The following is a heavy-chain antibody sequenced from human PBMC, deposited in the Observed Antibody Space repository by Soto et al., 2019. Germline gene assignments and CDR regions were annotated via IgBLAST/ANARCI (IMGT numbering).Heavy chain of an antibody. CDR3: ARRGEGYCISTSCSGVDV. CDR2: INPSGGST. Sequence: QVQLVQSGAEVKKPGASVKVSCKASGYTFTSYYMHWVRQAPGQGLEWMGIINPSGGSTSYAQKFQGRVTMTRDTSTSTVYMELSSLGSEDTAVYYCARRGEGYCISTSCSGVDVWGQGTTVTVSS. V-gene: IGHV1-46*01. D-gene: IGHD2-2*01. CDR1: GYTFTSYY. J-gene: IGHJ6*02.